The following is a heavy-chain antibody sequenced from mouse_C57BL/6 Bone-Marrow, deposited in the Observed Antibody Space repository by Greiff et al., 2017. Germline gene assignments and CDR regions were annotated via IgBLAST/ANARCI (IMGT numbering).Heavy chain of an antibody. CDR2: IYPGGGYT. V-gene: IGHV1-63*01. CDR3: ARSGDGYYIYWYVDV. CDR1: EYTFPNYW. Sequence: VKLQESGAGLVRPGTSVKMSCKASEYTFPNYWIGWAKQRPGHSLEWIGAIYPGGGYTNYTETFEGQVTLTADKSTSTTYMQFSSLTSEDSAIYYWARSGDGYYIYWYVDVWGTGTTVTVSS. D-gene: IGHD2-3*01. J-gene: IGHJ1*03.